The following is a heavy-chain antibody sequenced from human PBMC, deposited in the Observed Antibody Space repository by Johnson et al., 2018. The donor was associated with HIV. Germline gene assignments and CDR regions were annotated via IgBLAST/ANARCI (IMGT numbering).Heavy chain of an antibody. Sequence: VQLVESGGGVVQPGRSLRLSCAASGFTFSNAWMSWVRQAPGKGLEWVGHIKSKTDGGTIEYAAPVKGRFTISRDDSKNTLYLQMNSLTTEDTAVYYCATYTSMITMYVEIKGGAFDIWGQGTMVTVSS. CDR3: ATYTSMITMYVEIKGGAFDI. V-gene: IGHV3-15*01. J-gene: IGHJ3*02. CDR1: GFTFSNAW. D-gene: IGHD3-16*01. CDR2: IKSKTDGGTI.